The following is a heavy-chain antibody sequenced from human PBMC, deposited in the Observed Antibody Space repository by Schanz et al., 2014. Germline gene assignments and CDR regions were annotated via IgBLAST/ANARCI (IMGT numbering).Heavy chain of an antibody. V-gene: IGHV3-23*01. CDR3: AREYSSYGTVYY. D-gene: IGHD5-12*01. CDR1: GFTFFGSFA. CDR2: MSGSGSTA. Sequence: EVQLLESGGGLVQPGGSLRLSCVASGFTFFGSFAMSWVRLAPGKGLEWVSGMSGSGSTADYADSVKGRFTISRDNSRKTLYLQMNSLRVEDTALYYCAREYSSYGTVYYWGQGTLVTVSS. J-gene: IGHJ4*02.